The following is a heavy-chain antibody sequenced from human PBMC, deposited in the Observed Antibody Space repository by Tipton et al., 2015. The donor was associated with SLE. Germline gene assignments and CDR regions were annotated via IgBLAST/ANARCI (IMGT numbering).Heavy chain of an antibody. CDR2: INHSGST. J-gene: IGHJ6*02. CDR1: GGSISSSSYY. Sequence: TLSLTCTVSGGSISSSSYYWGWIRQPPGKGLEWIGEINHSGSTNYNPSLKSRVTISVDTSKNQFSLKLSSVTAADTAVYFCARARRDFWSGYFYGMDVWGQGTTVTVSS. CDR3: ARARRDFWSGYFYGMDV. V-gene: IGHV4-39*07. D-gene: IGHD3-3*01.